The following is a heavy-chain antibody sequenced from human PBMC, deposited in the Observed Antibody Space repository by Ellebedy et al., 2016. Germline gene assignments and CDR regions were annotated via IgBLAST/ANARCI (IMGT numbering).Heavy chain of an antibody. CDR3: ARELSSSWYGGPTYYFDY. CDR1: GGSVSSGSYY. CDR2: LYYSGST. Sequence: SETLSLTXTVSGGSVSSGSYYWSWIRQPPGKGLEWIGYLYYSGSTSYNPSLKSRVTISVDTSKNQFSLKLSSVTAADTAVYYCARELSSSWYGGPTYYFDYWGQGTLVTVSS. D-gene: IGHD6-13*01. J-gene: IGHJ4*02. V-gene: IGHV4-61*01.